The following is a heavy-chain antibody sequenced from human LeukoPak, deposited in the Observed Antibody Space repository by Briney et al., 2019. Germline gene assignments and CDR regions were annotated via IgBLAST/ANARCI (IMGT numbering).Heavy chain of an antibody. D-gene: IGHD1-26*01. V-gene: IGHV4-59*01. CDR2: IYCSGST. CDR1: GDSFTSYY. CDR3: ARELSGSSFFDY. Sequence: SETLSLTCAVYGDSFTSYYWSWIRQPPGKGLEWIGYIYCSGSTNYNPSLKSRVTISVDTSKNQFSLKLSSVTAADTAVYYCARELSGSSFFDYWGQGTLVTVSS. J-gene: IGHJ4*02.